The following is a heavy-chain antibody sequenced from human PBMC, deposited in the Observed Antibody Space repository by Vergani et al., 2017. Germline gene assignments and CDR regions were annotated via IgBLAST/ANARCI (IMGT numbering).Heavy chain of an antibody. V-gene: IGHV1-46*03. CDR3: ATAPPYYDFGSGYRGDYYYDMDV. D-gene: IGHD3-3*01. CDR2: INPSGGST. J-gene: IGHJ6*03. Sequence: QVQLVQSGAEVKKPGASVKVSCKASGYTFTSYYMHWVRQAPGQGLEWMGIINPSGGSTSYAQKFQGRVTMTRDTSTGTVYMELSSLRSEDTAVYYCATAPPYYDFGSGYRGDYYYDMDVWGKGTTVTGS. CDR1: GYTFTSYY.